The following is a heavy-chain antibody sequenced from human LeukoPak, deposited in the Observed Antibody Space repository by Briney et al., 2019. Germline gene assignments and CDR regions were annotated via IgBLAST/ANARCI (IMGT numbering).Heavy chain of an antibody. D-gene: IGHD4-11*01. Sequence: SETLSLTCTVSGASINSHYWSWIRQPPGKGLEWIGYIYTSGSTNYNPSLKSRVTISVGTSKNQFSLKLSSVTAADTAVYYCARLQDWYFDLWGRGTLVTVSS. J-gene: IGHJ2*01. V-gene: IGHV4-4*09. CDR2: IYTSGST. CDR1: GASINSHY. CDR3: ARLQDWYFDL.